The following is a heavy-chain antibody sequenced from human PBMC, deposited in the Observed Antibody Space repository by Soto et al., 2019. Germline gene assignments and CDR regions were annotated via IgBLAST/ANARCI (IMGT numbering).Heavy chain of an antibody. J-gene: IGHJ5*02. CDR2: IYYSGST. D-gene: IGHD3-10*02. Sequence: SETLSLTCTVSGGSISSYYWSWIRQPPGKGLEWIGYIYYSGSTNYNPSLKSRVTISVDTSKNQFSLKLSSVTAADTAVYYCARVLALFGETSNWFDPWGQGTLVTVSS. CDR1: GGSISSYY. CDR3: ARVLALFGETSNWFDP. V-gene: IGHV4-59*01.